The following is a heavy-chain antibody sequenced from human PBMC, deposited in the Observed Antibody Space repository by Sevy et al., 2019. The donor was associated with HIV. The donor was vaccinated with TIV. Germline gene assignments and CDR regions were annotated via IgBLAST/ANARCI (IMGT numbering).Heavy chain of an antibody. Sequence: SETLSLTCAVSGDSFSNNSYYWGWIRQTPGKGLEGIGSFYSRGSPYYNPSLKSRVTIGVDTSRSQFSLNLRSVTAADTAVYYCARHYYDSSSFDYWGQGTLITVSS. CDR2: FYSRGSP. V-gene: IGHV4-39*01. J-gene: IGHJ4*02. CDR3: ARHYYDSSSFDY. CDR1: GDSFSNNSYY. D-gene: IGHD3-22*01.